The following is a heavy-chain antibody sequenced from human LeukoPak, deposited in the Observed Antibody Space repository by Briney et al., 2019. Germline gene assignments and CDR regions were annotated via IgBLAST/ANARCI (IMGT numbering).Heavy chain of an antibody. Sequence: PGGSLRLSCAASGFTFNTYVMSWVRQAPGKGLEWVSAINGGGSNTYYADSVKGRFTISRDNSKNMVYLQMNNLRADDTAVYYCAKSVVVITFRFADWGQGALVTVSS. V-gene: IGHV3-23*01. CDR3: AKSVVVITFRFAD. CDR1: GFTFNTYV. CDR2: INGGGSNT. J-gene: IGHJ4*02. D-gene: IGHD2-15*01.